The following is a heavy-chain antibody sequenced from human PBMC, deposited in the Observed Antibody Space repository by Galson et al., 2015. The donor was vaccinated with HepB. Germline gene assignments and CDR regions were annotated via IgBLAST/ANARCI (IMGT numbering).Heavy chain of an antibody. Sequence: SVKVSCKVSGYSLSESSMHWVRQAPGKGLEWMGGFDFEEAEIVYAQKFQGRVTMTEDTLTDTAYMELSSLRPEDTAFYYCATSKTSGWSYDALDIWGQGTMVTVSS. V-gene: IGHV1-24*01. J-gene: IGHJ3*02. CDR1: GYSLSESS. D-gene: IGHD6-13*01. CDR2: FDFEEAEI. CDR3: ATSKTSGWSYDALDI.